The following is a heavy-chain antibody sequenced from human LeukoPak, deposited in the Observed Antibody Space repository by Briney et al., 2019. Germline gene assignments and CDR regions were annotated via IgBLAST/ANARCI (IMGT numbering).Heavy chain of an antibody. CDR2: INHSGST. CDR3: ARGRYGAHFDY. CDR1: GFTFSSYW. V-gene: IGHV4-34*01. D-gene: IGHD4-17*01. J-gene: IGHJ4*02. Sequence: GSLRLSCAASGFTFSSYWMSWVRQPPGKGLEWIGEINHSGSTNYNPSLKSRVTISVDTSKNQFSLKLSSVTAADTAVYYCARGRYGAHFDYWGQGTLVTVSS.